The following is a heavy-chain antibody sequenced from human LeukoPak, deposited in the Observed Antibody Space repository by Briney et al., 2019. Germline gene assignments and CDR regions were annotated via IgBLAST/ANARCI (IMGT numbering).Heavy chain of an antibody. Sequence: GGSLRLSCAASGFTFSSYGMHWVRQAPGKGLEWVAFIRYDGSNKYYADSVKGRFTISRDNSKNTLYLQMNSLRAEDTAVYYCAKAEGLLWFGELLVFDYWGQGTLVTVSS. CDR2: IRYDGSNK. CDR1: GFTFSSYG. J-gene: IGHJ4*02. V-gene: IGHV3-30*02. CDR3: AKAEGLLWFGELLVFDY. D-gene: IGHD3-10*01.